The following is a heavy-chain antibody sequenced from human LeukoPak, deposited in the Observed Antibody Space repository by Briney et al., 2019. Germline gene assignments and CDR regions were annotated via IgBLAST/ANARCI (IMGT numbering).Heavy chain of an antibody. D-gene: IGHD2-2*01. CDR2: ISWNSGSI. CDR3: AKVGVAAARDAFDI. J-gene: IGHJ3*02. V-gene: IGHV3-9*01. Sequence: PGGSLRLSCAASGFTFDDYAMHWVRQAPGKGLEWVSGISWNSGSIGYADSVKGRFTISRDNAKNSLYLQMNSLRAEDTALYYCAKVGVAAARDAFDIWGQGTMVTVSS. CDR1: GFTFDDYA.